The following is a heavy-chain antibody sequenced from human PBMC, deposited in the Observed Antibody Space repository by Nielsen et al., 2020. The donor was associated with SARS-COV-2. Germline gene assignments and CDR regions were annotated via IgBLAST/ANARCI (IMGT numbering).Heavy chain of an antibody. V-gene: IGHV3-33*01. Sequence: GGSLRLSCAASGFTFNDYAMHWVRQAPGKGLEWVAVIWFDGSDKYYADFVKDRFTISRDNSKNTLYLEMKSLRAEDTAVYYCAREGHSQSVIVINSYVDYWGQGTLVTASS. J-gene: IGHJ4*02. CDR3: AREGHSQSVIVINSYVDY. CDR2: IWFDGSDK. CDR1: GFTFNDYA. D-gene: IGHD3-10*01.